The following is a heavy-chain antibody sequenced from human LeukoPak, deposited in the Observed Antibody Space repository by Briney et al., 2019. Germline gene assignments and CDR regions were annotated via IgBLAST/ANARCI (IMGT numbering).Heavy chain of an antibody. CDR1: GGSFSGYY. V-gene: IGHV4-34*01. D-gene: IGHD2-2*01. Sequence: SEALSLTCAVYGGSFSGYYWSWIRQPPGKGLEWIGEINHSGSTNYNPSLKSRVTISVDTSKNQFSLKLSSVTAADTAVYYCARGPYCSSTSCYYYYYMDVRGKGTTVTVPS. CDR3: ARGPYCSSTSCYYYYYMDV. J-gene: IGHJ6*03. CDR2: INHSGST.